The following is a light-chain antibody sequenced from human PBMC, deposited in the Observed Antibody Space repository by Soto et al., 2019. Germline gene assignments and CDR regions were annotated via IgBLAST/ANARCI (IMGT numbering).Light chain of an antibody. Sequence: EIVLTQSPGNLSLSPGERATLSCIASKSISSNYLAWYQQTPGQAPRLLIYDASSRAAGIPDRFSGRGSGTDFTLSISRLEPEEFREDYCRQYGGAPRTFGHAKKVQIK. CDR1: KSISSNY. CDR2: DAS. J-gene: IGKJ1*01. CDR3: RQYGGAPRT. V-gene: IGKV3-20*01.